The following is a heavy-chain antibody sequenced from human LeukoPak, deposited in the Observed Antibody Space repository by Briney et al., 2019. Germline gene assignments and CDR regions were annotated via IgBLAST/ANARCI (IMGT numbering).Heavy chain of an antibody. V-gene: IGHV1-18*01. CDR2: ISAYNGNT. J-gene: IGHJ5*02. Sequence: ASVKVSCKASGYTFTSYGISWVRQAPGQGLEWMGWISAYNGNTNYAQKLQGRVTMTRDTSISTAYMELSRLRSDDTAVYYCARDLWDYYDSSGYYRPWGQGTLVTVSS. CDR3: ARDLWDYYDSSGYYRP. CDR1: GYTFTSYG. D-gene: IGHD3-22*01.